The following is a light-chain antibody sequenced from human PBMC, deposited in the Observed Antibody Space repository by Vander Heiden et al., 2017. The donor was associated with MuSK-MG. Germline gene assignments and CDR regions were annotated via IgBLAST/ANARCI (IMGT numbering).Light chain of an antibody. CDR2: GSS. J-gene: IGKJ4*01. V-gene: IGKV3D-15*01. CDR1: QSVNNL. CDR3: QENDNWPLLT. Sequence: EIVMTQSPATLSVSPGETATLSCRASQSVNNLLAWYQQKPGQAPRLLIFGSSIRATGNPARFSGSGYGRDFTLTISSRQSEDFAVYYCQENDNWPLLTFGGGTKVEIK.